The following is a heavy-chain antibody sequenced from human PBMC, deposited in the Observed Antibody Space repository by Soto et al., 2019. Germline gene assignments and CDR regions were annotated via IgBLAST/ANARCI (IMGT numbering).Heavy chain of an antibody. CDR3: PRSPTLYCSGGSGYVVDYYYYYMDV. V-gene: IGHV1-8*01. J-gene: IGHJ6*03. D-gene: IGHD2-15*01. CDR2: MNPNSGNT. CDR1: GYTFTSYD. Sequence: QVQLVQSGAEGKKPGASVKVSCKASGYTFTSYDINWVRQATGQGLEWMGWMNPNSGNTGYAQKFMGGCTTTRNTSISTAYMELSSLRSEDTAVYYCPRSPTLYCSGGSGYVVDYYYYYMDVWGKATTVTVSS.